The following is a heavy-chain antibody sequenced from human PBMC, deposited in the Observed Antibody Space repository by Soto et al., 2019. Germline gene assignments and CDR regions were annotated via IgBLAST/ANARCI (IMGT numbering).Heavy chain of an antibody. CDR1: GFTFSSYG. D-gene: IGHD3-10*01. CDR2: ISYDGSNK. J-gene: IGHJ6*02. V-gene: IGHV3-30*18. Sequence: QVQLVESGGGVVQPGRSLRLSCAASGFTFSSYGMHWVRQAPGKGPEWVAVISYDGSNKYYADSVKGRFTISRDNSKNTLYLQMNSLRAEDTAVYYCAKGGTAYGSGSYSGYGMDVWGQGTTVTVSS. CDR3: AKGGTAYGSGSYSGYGMDV.